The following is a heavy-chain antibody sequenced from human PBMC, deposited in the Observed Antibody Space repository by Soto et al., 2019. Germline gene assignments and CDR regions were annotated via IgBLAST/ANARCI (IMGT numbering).Heavy chain of an antibody. CDR3: ARERGLEQLVGYAFDI. D-gene: IGHD6-6*01. CDR2: IIPIFGTA. Sequence: QVQLVQSGAEVKKPGSSVKVSCKASGATFSSYAISWVRQAPGQGLEWMGGIIPIFGTANYAQKFQGRVTITADESTSTAYMELSSLRSEDTAVYYCARERGLEQLVGYAFDIWGQGTMVTVSS. CDR1: GATFSSYA. J-gene: IGHJ3*02. V-gene: IGHV1-69*12.